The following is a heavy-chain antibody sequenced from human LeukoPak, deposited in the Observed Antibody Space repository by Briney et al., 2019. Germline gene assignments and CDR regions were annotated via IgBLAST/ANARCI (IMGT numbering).Heavy chain of an antibody. J-gene: IGHJ3*02. Sequence: GESLKISCKGSGYSFSSYWIGWVRQMPGKGLEWMGIIYPGDSDTTYSPSFEGQVTISADKSISTAYLQWSSLKASDTAMYYCASRYSSSTSCYRAFDIWGQGTMVTVSS. D-gene: IGHD2-2*02. V-gene: IGHV5-51*01. CDR2: IYPGDSDT. CDR1: GYSFSSYW. CDR3: ASRYSSSTSCYRAFDI.